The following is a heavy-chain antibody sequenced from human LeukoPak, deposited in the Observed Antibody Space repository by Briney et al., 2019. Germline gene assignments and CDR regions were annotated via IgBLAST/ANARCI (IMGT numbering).Heavy chain of an antibody. J-gene: IGHJ4*02. CDR2: IYYSGST. V-gene: IGHV4-31*03. D-gene: IGHD3-22*01. CDR3: ARDMGDSSGPGPQPDY. CDR1: GGSISSGGYY. Sequence: SQTLSLTCTVSGGSISSGGYYWSWIRQHPGKGLEWIGYIYYSGSTYYNPSLKSRVTISVDTSKNQFSLKLSSVTAADTAVYYCARDMGDSSGPGPQPDYWGQGTLVTVSS.